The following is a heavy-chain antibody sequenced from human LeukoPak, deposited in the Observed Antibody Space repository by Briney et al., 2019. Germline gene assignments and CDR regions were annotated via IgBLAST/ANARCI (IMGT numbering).Heavy chain of an antibody. Sequence: ASVKVSCKASGYTFTSYGISWVRQAPGQGLEWMGWINVGSSHTKYSQNFQGRLTITRDTSASTAYMELSSLRSEDTAMYFCAREMFGTSRPSDFWGQGTPVTVSS. CDR2: INVGSSHT. J-gene: IGHJ4*02. CDR1: GYTFTSYG. CDR3: AREMFGTSRPSDF. D-gene: IGHD3-10*02. V-gene: IGHV1-18*01.